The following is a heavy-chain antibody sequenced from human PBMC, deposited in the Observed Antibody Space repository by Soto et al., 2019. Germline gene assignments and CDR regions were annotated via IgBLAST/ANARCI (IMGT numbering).Heavy chain of an antibody. J-gene: IGHJ4*01. V-gene: IGHV3-21*01. CDR1: GFTFSSYS. CDR2: ISSSSSYI. Sequence: EVQLVESGGGLVKPGGSLRLSCAASGFTFSSYSMNWVRQAPGKGLEWVSSISSSSSYIYYADSVKGRFTISRDNAKNSLYLQMNSLRAEDTAVYYCARDCSSTSCYGDLDYWGHGTLVTVSS. D-gene: IGHD2-2*01. CDR3: ARDCSSTSCYGDLDY.